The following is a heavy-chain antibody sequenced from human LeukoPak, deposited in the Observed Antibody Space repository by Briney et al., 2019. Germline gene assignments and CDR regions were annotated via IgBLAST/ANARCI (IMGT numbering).Heavy chain of an antibody. J-gene: IGHJ5*02. CDR1: GGSFSGYY. Sequence: SETLSLTCAVYGGSFSGYYWSWIRQPPGKGLEWIGEINHSGSTNYNPSLKSRGTISVDTSKNQFSLKLSSVTAADTAVYYCARGNDWFDPWGQGTLVTVSS. CDR2: INHSGST. CDR3: ARGNDWFDP. V-gene: IGHV4-34*01.